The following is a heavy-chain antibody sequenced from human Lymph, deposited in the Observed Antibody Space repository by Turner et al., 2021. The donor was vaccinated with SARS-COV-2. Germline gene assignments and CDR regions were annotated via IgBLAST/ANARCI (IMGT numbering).Heavy chain of an antibody. D-gene: IGHD1-26*01. V-gene: IGHV3-9*01. CDR3: AKDLAGTYYSSFDY. CDR1: GFTFDAYA. CDR2: INWSGGSI. Sequence: EVQLVESGGGLVQPGRSLRLSCAASGFTFDAYAMHWVRQAPRKGLEWGSGINWSGGSIAYADSVKGRFTISRDNPKNSLVLQMNSLRAEDTAFYYCAKDLAGTYYSSFDYWGQGTLVTVSS. J-gene: IGHJ4*02.